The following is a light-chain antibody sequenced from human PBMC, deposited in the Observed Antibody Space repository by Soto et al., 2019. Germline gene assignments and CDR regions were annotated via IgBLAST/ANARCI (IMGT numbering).Light chain of an antibody. Sequence: EIVLTQSPATLSLSPGDRATISCRASQSINNDLGWYQQKPGQAPRLLISDASNRATGIPARFSGSGSGTDFSLTIISLEPEDSAVYYCQQRSRWPLTFGGGTKVDIK. J-gene: IGKJ4*01. V-gene: IGKV3-11*01. CDR2: DAS. CDR1: QSINND. CDR3: QQRSRWPLT.